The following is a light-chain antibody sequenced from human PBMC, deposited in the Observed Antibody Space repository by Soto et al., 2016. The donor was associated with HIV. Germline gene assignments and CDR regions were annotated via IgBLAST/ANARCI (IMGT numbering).Light chain of an antibody. J-gene: IGKJ4*01. CDR1: QGISNS. V-gene: IGKV1-NL1*01. CDR2: AAS. CDR3: QQYYSTPRT. Sequence: DIQMTQSPSSLSASVGDRVTITCRASQGISNSLAWYQQKPGKAPKLLLYAASRLESGVPSRFSGSGSGTDYTLTISSLQPEDFATYYCQQYYSTPRTFGRRDQGGDQT.